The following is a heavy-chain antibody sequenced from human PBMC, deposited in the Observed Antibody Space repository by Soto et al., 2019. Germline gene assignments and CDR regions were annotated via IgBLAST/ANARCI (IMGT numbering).Heavy chain of an antibody. V-gene: IGHV4-38-2*01. J-gene: IGHJ3*02. D-gene: IGHD3-22*01. Sequence: SETLSLTCAVSGDSITSIYHWAWIRQPPGRVLEWVATIYHSGTTYYNPSLKSRVTISVDTSRNHFSLNLRSVTAADSAVYYCARGASGGYDSSGYIPEAFDIWGQWTMVTVS. CDR3: ARGASGGYDSSGYIPEAFDI. CDR1: GDSITSIYH. CDR2: IYHSGTT.